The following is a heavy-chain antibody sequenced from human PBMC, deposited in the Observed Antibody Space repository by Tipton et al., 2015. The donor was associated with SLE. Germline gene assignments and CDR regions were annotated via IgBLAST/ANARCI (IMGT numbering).Heavy chain of an antibody. CDR3: AQEDEYNDYGMAV. V-gene: IGHV3-30*02. J-gene: IGHJ6*02. CDR1: GFTFSNYG. Sequence: SLRLSCAASGFTFSNYGMHWVRQAPGKGLEWVAVIRYDGSNKYYADSVKGRFTISRDNSKNTLYLQMNSLRTEDTAVYYCAQEDEYNDYGMAVWGQGTAVPVSS. CDR2: IRYDGSNK.